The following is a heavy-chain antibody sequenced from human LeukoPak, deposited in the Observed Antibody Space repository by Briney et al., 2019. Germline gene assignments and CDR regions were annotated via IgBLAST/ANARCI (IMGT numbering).Heavy chain of an antibody. CDR2: IYYSGST. V-gene: IGHV4-59*08. J-gene: IGHJ4*02. Sequence: SETLSLTCTVSGVPISSYYWSWIRQPPGKGLEWIGHIYYSGSTNYNPSLKSRVTISVDTSKNQFSLKLSSVTAADTAVYYCARRIYDSSGYPLFDYWGQGTLVTVSS. D-gene: IGHD3-22*01. CDR3: ARRIYDSSGYPLFDY. CDR1: GVPISSYY.